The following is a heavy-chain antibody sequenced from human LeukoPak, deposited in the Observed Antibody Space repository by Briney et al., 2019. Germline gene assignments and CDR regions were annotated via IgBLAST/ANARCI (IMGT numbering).Heavy chain of an antibody. V-gene: IGHV4-39*07. CDR1: DGSISSGDYY. J-gene: IGHJ4*02. CDR2: INHSGGT. CDR3: ARDDLY. Sequence: SEPLSLTCTVPDGSISSGDYYWSWIRQPPGKGLEWIGQINHSGGTDYNPSLKSRVTISVDTSKNQFSLKLNSVTAADTAVYYCARDDLYWGQGALVTVSS.